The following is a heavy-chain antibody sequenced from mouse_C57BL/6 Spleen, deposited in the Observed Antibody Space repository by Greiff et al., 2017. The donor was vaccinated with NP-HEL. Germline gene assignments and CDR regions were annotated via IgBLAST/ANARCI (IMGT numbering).Heavy chain of an antibody. CDR3: AIHSPLYYYAMDY. CDR2: IYPSDSET. J-gene: IGHJ4*01. CDR1: GYTFTSYW. V-gene: IGHV1-61*01. D-gene: IGHD1-1*01. Sequence: VQLQQSGAELVRPGSSVKLSCKASGYTFTSYWMDWVKQRPGQGLEWIGNIYPSDSETHYNQKFKDKATLTVDKSSSTAYMHLSSLTSEDSAVYYCAIHSPLYYYAMDYWGQGTSVTVSS.